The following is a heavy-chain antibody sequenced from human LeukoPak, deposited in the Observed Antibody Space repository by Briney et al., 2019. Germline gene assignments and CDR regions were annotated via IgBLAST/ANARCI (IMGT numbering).Heavy chain of an antibody. J-gene: IGHJ5*02. CDR1: GGSISSSSYY. CDR3: ARHTTYYYGSGSINWFDP. Sequence: PSETLSLTCTVSGGSISSSSYYWGWIRQPPGKGLEWSGSIYDSGSTYYNPSLKSRVTISVDTSKNQFSLKLSSVTAADTAVYYCARHTTYYYGSGSINWFDPWGQGTLVTVSS. V-gene: IGHV4-39*01. CDR2: IYDSGST. D-gene: IGHD3-10*01.